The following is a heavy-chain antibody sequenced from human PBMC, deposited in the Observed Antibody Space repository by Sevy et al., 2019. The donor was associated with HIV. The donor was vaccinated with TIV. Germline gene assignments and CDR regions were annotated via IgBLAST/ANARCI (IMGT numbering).Heavy chain of an antibody. V-gene: IGHV1-69*13. CDR3: ARGGGVGATTTPDS. CDR1: GGTFSSYA. D-gene: IGHD1-26*01. Sequence: ASVKVSCKASGGTFSSYAISWVRQAPGQALESMGVIIPIFGTANYAQKFQGRVTITADESTSTAYMELTSLKSDDTAVYYCARGGGVGATTTPDSWGQGTLVTVSS. J-gene: IGHJ4*02. CDR2: IIPIFGTA.